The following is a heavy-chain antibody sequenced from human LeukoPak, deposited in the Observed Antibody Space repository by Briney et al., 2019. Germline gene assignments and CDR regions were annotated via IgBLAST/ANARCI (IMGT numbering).Heavy chain of an antibody. Sequence: PGRSLRLSCAASGFTFDDYAMHWVRQAPGKGLEWVSGISWNGGSTGYADSVKGRFTISRDNAKNSLYLQMNSLRAEDTALYHCAKTDGYSGWYYFDYWGQGTLVTVSS. CDR2: ISWNGGST. CDR1: GFTFDDYA. CDR3: AKTDGYSGWYYFDY. V-gene: IGHV3-9*01. D-gene: IGHD6-19*01. J-gene: IGHJ4*02.